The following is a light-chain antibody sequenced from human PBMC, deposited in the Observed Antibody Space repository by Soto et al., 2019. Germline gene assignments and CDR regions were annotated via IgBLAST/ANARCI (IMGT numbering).Light chain of an antibody. CDR1: QTIDTY. CDR3: QQSHGIPYT. V-gene: IGKV1-39*01. J-gene: IGKJ2*01. Sequence: DIQMTQSPSSLSAPVGDRVTITCRAGQTIDTYLNWYKQEPGKATKLLIYAASSLHSGVPSRFSGSGSGTDFTLTISSMLHEDFATYFCQQSHGIPYTFGQGTKLEIK. CDR2: AAS.